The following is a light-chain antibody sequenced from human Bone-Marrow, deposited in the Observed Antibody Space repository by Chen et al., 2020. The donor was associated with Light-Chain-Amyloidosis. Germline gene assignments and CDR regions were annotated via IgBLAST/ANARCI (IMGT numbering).Light chain of an antibody. CDR3: QAGDSSTVV. J-gene: IGLJ2*01. CDR1: KLGDKY. Sequence: SSELTQPPSVSVSPGQTANITCSGDKLGDKYVCWYQQKPGQSPVVVIYQDTKRPSGIPERFSGSNSGSTATLALRGNQTMDEADYYWQAGDSSTVVFGGGTRLTVL. V-gene: IGLV3-1*01. CDR2: QDT.